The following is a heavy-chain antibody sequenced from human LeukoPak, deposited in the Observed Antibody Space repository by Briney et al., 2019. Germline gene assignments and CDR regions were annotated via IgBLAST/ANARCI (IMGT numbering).Heavy chain of an antibody. V-gene: IGHV3-33*03. CDR1: GFTFSNYG. CDR2: IWYDGSNK. J-gene: IGHJ5*02. CDR3: ATTSNAPGNH. Sequence: GRSLRFSCAASGFTFSNYGMHWVRQAPGKGLEWVAIIWYDGSNKYYADSVKGRFTISRDNAKNSLNLQMNSLRAEDTAVYYCATTSNAPGNHWGQGTLVTVSS.